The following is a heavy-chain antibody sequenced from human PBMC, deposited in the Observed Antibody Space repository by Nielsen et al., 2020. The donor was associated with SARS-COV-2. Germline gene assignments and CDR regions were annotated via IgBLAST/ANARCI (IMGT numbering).Heavy chain of an antibody. J-gene: IGHJ3*02. CDR2: ISAYNGNT. CDR1: GYTFTSYG. Sequence: ASVQVSCKASGYTFTSYGISWVRQAPGQGLEWMGWISAYNGNTNYAQKLQGRVTMTTDTSTSTAYMELRSLRSDDTAVYYCARDYYDSSGSDAFDIWGQGTMVTVSS. CDR3: ARDYYDSSGSDAFDI. D-gene: IGHD3-22*01. V-gene: IGHV1-18*01.